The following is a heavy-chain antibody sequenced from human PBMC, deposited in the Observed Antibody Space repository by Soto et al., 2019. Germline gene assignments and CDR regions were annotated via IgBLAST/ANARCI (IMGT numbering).Heavy chain of an antibody. CDR3: AKDKGPITMIVVVTTIGPFDY. J-gene: IGHJ4*02. D-gene: IGHD3-22*01. V-gene: IGHV3-23*01. CDR2: ISGSGGST. CDR1: GFTFSSYA. Sequence: GGSLRLSCAASGFTFSSYAMSWVRQAPGKGLEWVSAISGSGGSTYYADSVKGRFTISRDNSKNTLYLQMNSLRAEDTAVYYCAKDKGPITMIVVVTTIGPFDYWGQGTLVTVSS.